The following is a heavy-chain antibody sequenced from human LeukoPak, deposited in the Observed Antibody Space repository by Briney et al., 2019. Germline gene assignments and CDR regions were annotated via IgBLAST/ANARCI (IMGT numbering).Heavy chain of an antibody. J-gene: IGHJ4*02. CDR3: ARDSSLLGYCSSTSCYTFDY. Sequence: GASVEVSCKASGYTFTGYYMHWVRQAPGQGLEWMGWINPNSGGTNYAQKFQGRVTMTRDTSISTAYMELSRLRSDDTAVYYCARDSSLLGYCSSTSCYTFDYWGQGTLVTVSS. D-gene: IGHD2-2*02. CDR2: INPNSGGT. CDR1: GYTFTGYY. V-gene: IGHV1-2*02.